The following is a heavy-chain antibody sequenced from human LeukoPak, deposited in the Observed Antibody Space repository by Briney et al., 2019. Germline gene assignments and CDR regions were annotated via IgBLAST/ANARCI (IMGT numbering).Heavy chain of an antibody. CDR3: ARSRSGYSSSWYWFDP. CDR2: IIPILGIA. CDR1: GGTFSSYA. Sequence: SVKVSCKASGGTFSSYAISWVRQAPGQGLEWMGRIIPILGIANYAQKLQGRVTMTTDTSTSTAYMELRSLRSDDTAVYYCARSRSGYSSSWYWFDPWGQGTLVTVSS. V-gene: IGHV1-69*04. D-gene: IGHD6-13*01. J-gene: IGHJ5*02.